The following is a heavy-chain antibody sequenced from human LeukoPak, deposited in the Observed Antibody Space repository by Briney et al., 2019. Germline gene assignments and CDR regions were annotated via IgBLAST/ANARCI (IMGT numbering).Heavy chain of an antibody. V-gene: IGHV3-66*01. J-gene: IGHJ6*03. Sequence: PGGSLRLSCAASGFTVSSNYMSWVRQAPGKGLEWVSVIYSGGSTYYADSVKGRFTISRDNSKNTLYLQMNSLRAEDTAVYYCAKMRGQYYHSYYMDAWGKGTTVTVSS. CDR2: IYSGGST. CDR3: AKMRGQYYHSYYMDA. CDR1: GFTVSSNY.